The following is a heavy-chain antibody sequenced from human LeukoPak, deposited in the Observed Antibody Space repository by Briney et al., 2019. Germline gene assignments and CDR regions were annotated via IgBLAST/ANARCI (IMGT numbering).Heavy chain of an antibody. CDR1: GFTFSSYS. V-gene: IGHV3-21*01. D-gene: IGHD2-15*01. Sequence: GGSLRLSCAASGFTFSSYSMNWVRQAPGKGLEWVSSISSSSSYIYYADSVKGRFTISRDNAKNSLYLQMNSLRAEDTAVYYCARDPGGYCSGGSCSKFDYWGQGTLVTVSS. CDR3: ARDPGGYCSGGSCSKFDY. CDR2: ISSSSSYI. J-gene: IGHJ4*02.